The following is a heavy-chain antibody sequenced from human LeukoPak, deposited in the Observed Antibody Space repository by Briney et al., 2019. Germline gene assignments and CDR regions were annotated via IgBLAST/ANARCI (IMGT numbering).Heavy chain of an antibody. D-gene: IGHD3-3*01. V-gene: IGHV3-21*04. CDR1: GFTFSSYS. Sequence: GGSLRLSCAASGFTFSSYSMNWVRQAPGKGLEWVSSISSRSGYIYYADSVKGRFTISRDNAKNSLYLQMNSLRAEDTAVYYCVPRKEWSCYMDVWGKGTTVTVSS. J-gene: IGHJ6*03. CDR3: VPRKEWSCYMDV. CDR2: ISSRSGYI.